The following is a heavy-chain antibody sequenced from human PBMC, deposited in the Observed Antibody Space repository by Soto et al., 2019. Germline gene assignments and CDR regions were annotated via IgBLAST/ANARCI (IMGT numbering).Heavy chain of an antibody. CDR1: RFTFRDYA. V-gene: IGHV3-23*01. J-gene: IGHJ6*02. D-gene: IGHD6-13*01. CDR3: AKQIIGISWGAYDYYGLDV. Sequence: PGGSLRLSGAASRFTFRDYAMSWVRQAPGKGLEWVSVISGSAGTTSYADSVKGRFTISRDNSKNILYLQMSSLRAEDAAVYYCAKQIIGISWGAYDYYGLDVWGPGTTVTVSS. CDR2: ISGSAGTT.